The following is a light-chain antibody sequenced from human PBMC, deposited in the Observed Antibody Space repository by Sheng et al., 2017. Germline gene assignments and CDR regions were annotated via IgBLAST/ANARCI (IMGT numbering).Light chain of an antibody. J-gene: IGKJ3*01. V-gene: IGKV1-9*01. CDR3: QQLNSYPQAT. CDR2: AAS. Sequence: IRMTQSPSSFSASTGDRVTITCRASQGISSYLAWYQQKPGKAPKLLIYAASTLQSGVPSRFSGSGSGTEFTLTISSLQPEDFATYYCQQLNSYPQATFGPGTKVDIK. CDR1: QGISSY.